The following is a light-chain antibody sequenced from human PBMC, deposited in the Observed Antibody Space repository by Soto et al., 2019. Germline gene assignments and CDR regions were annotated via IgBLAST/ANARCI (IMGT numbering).Light chain of an antibody. V-gene: IGLV2-14*01. CDR3: CSFTSITTYV. CDR2: EVS. Sequence: LTQPASVSGSLGQSITISCTGTSSDVGAYNYVSWYQQQPGKAPKLMISEVSNRPSGVSNRFSGSKSGNTASLIISGPQAEDEADYYCCSFTSITTYVFGTGTKVTVL. CDR1: SSDVGAYNY. J-gene: IGLJ1*01.